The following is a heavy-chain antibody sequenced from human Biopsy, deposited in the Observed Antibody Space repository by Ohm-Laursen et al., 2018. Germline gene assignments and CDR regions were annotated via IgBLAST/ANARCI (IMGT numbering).Heavy chain of an antibody. CDR2: IRPLNGDT. J-gene: IGHJ4*02. Sequence: ASVKVSCKTSGYNFISYSINWVRRAPGQRLEWMGRIRPLNGDTKYGQKSQDRVTMTTDTSTSTVYMELTSLRSDDTAVYYCARGEVTFGELIVSLDSWGQGTLVTVSS. CDR3: ARGEVTFGELIVSLDS. D-gene: IGHD3-16*02. V-gene: IGHV1-18*01. CDR1: GYNFISYS.